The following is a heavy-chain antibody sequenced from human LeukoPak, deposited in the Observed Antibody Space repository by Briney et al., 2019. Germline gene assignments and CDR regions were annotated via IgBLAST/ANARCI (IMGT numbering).Heavy chain of an antibody. Sequence: SETLSLTCTVSGGSISSYYWSWIRQPPGKGLEWIGYIYYSGSTNYNPSLKSRVTISVDTFKNQFSLKLSSVTAADTAVYYCARSYSSSWYAIPHFDYWGQGTLVTVSS. CDR2: IYYSGST. V-gene: IGHV4-59*01. D-gene: IGHD6-13*01. CDR1: GGSISSYY. J-gene: IGHJ4*02. CDR3: ARSYSSSWYAIPHFDY.